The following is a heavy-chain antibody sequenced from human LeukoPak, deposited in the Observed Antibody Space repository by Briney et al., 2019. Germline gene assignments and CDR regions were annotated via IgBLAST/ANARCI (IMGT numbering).Heavy chain of an antibody. CDR3: ARDQEFWSGYYHFDY. CDR1: GFTFSSYW. CDR2: IKQDGSEK. J-gene: IGHJ4*02. Sequence: GGSLRLSCAASGFTFSSYWMSWVRQAPGKGLEWVANIKQDGSEKYYVDSVKGRFTISRDNAKNSLYLQMNSLRAEDTAVYYCARDQEFWSGYYHFDYWGQGTLVTVSS. V-gene: IGHV3-7*01. D-gene: IGHD3-3*01.